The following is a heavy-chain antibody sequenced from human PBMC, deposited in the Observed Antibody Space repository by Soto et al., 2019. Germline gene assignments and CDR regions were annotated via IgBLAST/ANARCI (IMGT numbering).Heavy chain of an antibody. CDR3: AKDAGSAADIFAS. CDR1: GFTFRTYA. V-gene: IGHV3-30*18. J-gene: IGHJ4*02. Sequence: QVQVVESGGGVAQTGRSLRLSCAASGFTFRTYAMHWVRQSPGKGLEWVAVISHDGSNTDYGDSVKGRFTISRDNSKSTLSVQMNSLIPEDTVVYYCAKDAGSAADIFASWGEGT. CDR2: ISHDGSNT.